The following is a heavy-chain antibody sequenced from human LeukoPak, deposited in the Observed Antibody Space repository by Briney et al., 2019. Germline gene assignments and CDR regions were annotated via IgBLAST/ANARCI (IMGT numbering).Heavy chain of an antibody. CDR3: ASPGSYSSGSPFDY. V-gene: IGHV1-69*05. D-gene: IGHD3-10*01. CDR2: IIPIFGTA. J-gene: IGHJ4*02. Sequence: SVMVSCKASGGTFSSYAISWVRQAPGQGLEWMGGIIPIFGTANYAQKFQGRVTITTDESTSTAYMELSSLRSEDTAVYYCASPGSYSSGSPFDYWGQGTLVTVSS. CDR1: GGTFSSYA.